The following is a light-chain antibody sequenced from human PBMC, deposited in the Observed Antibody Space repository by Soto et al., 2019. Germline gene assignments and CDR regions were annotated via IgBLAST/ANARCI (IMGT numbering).Light chain of an antibody. J-gene: IGLJ1*01. V-gene: IGLV2-14*01. CDR1: SSDVGGYNY. CDR2: DVS. CDR3: SSYTSSRTRV. Sequence: QSALTQPASVSGSPGQSITISCTGTSSDVGGYNYVSWYQQHPGKAPKLMIYDVSNRPSGVSNRFSGSKSGNTASLTISGLQAEDEADYYWSSYTSSRTRVFGTGTKLTVL.